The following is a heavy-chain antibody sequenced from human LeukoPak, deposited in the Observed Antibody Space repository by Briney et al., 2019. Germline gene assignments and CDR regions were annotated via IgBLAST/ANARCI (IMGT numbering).Heavy chain of an antibody. J-gene: IGHJ4*02. V-gene: IGHV1-69*13. Sequence: ASVPVSSQASGGTFSSYAISWVRQAPGQGLEWMGGIIPIFGTANYAQKFQGRVTITADESTSTAYMELSSLRSEDTAVYYCARDRDSSRWYQGFYCWGQGTLVTVSS. CDR2: IIPIFGTA. CDR3: ARDRDSSRWYQGFYC. CDR1: GGTFSSYA. D-gene: IGHD6-13*01.